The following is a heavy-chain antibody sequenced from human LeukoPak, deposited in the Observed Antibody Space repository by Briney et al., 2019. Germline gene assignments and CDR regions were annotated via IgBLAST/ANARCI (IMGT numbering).Heavy chain of an antibody. D-gene: IGHD3-22*01. CDR2: IIPIFGTA. J-gene: IGHJ4*02. Sequence: SVKVSCKASGGTFSSYAISWVRQAPGQGLEWMGGIIPIFGTANYAQKFQGRITITADESTSTAYMELSSLRSEDTAVYYCARGSSGYYYDADYWGQGTLVTVSS. CDR3: ARGSSGYYYDADY. CDR1: GGTFSSYA. V-gene: IGHV1-69*13.